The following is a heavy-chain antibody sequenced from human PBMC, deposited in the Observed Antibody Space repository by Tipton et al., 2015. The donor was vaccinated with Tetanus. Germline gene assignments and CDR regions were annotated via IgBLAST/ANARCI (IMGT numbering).Heavy chain of an antibody. CDR1: XXXFNXXX. CDR3: ARAXCTDXVCNFDF. Sequence: VQLVQSGGEVXKXGEXXKISXXGSXXXFNXXXIGXXRQXXXKGXXXMGIIYPGDSDTRYSPSXQGQVTISVXKSINXAYLQWSSXKASDTSMFXXARAXCTDXVCNFDFWGQGXLVTXAS. V-gene: IGHV5-51*01. J-gene: IGHJ4*02. D-gene: IGHD2-8*01. CDR2: IYPGDSDT.